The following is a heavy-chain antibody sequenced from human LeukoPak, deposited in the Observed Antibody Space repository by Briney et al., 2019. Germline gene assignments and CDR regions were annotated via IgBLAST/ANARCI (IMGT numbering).Heavy chain of an antibody. D-gene: IGHD3-16*01. CDR2: VHHTGSN. J-gene: IGHJ5*02. CDR1: GDSITNGYYY. CDR3: ARVSTYPRLRFDP. Sequence: PSETLSLTCTVSGDSITNGYYYWGWIRQPPGKGLEWIGTVHHTGSNYYNASLKSRVTISIYTSKNQFSLRLASVTAADTAVYYCARVSTYPRLRFDPWGQGTLVTVSS. V-gene: IGHV4-39*07.